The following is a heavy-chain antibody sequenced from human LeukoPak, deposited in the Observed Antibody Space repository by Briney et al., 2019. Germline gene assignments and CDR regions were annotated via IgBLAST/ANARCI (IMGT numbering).Heavy chain of an antibody. V-gene: IGHV4-39*01. J-gene: IGHJ4*02. CDR1: GGSISSSSYY. CDR3: ARRWLPDY. D-gene: IGHD5-12*01. CDR2: IYYSGST. Sequence: PSETLSLTCTVPGGSISSSSYYWGWIRQPPGKGLEWIGSIYYSGSTYYNPSLKSRVTISVDTSKNQFSLKLSSVPAADTAVYYCARRWLPDYWGQGTLVTVSS.